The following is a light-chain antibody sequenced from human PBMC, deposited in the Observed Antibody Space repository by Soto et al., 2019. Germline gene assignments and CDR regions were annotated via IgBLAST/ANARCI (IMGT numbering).Light chain of an antibody. CDR1: SSNIGGNS. CDR2: DDN. CDR3: GSWDSSLSAYV. J-gene: IGLJ1*01. Sequence: SVLTQPTSVSAAPGQKLTISCSGSSSNIGGNSVSWYQQLPGTAPKLLIYDDNKRPSGIPDRFSGSKSGTSATLGITGFQTGDEADYYCGSWDSSLSAYVFGTGTMVTV. V-gene: IGLV1-51*01.